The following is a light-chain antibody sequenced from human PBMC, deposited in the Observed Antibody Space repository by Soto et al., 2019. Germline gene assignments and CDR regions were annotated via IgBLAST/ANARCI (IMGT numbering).Light chain of an antibody. V-gene: IGLV1-40*01. CDR1: SSNIGAGYD. J-gene: IGLJ1*01. CDR2: SNT. CDR3: QSYDTSLRGYV. Sequence: QSVLTQPPSVSGAPGQRVTFSCTGSSSNIGAGYDVHWYQQLPGTAPKLLIYSNTNRPSGVPHRFSGSKSGTSASLAITGLQAEDEADYYCQSYDTSLRGYVFGTGTKLTVL.